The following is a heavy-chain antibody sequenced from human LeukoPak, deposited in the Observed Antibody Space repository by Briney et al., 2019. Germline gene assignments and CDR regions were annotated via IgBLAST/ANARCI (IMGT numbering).Heavy chain of an antibody. CDR3: AREWTRTGPFDY. CDR2: IWNDGSNK. J-gene: IGHJ4*02. Sequence: QPGGSLRLSCAASGFTFSSYAMSWVRQAPGKGLEWVALIWNDGSNKYYADSVKGRSTISRDNSKNTLYLQMNNLRVEDTAVYYCAREWTRTGPFDYWGQGTLVTVSS. CDR1: GFTFSSYA. D-gene: IGHD3/OR15-3a*01. V-gene: IGHV3-33*08.